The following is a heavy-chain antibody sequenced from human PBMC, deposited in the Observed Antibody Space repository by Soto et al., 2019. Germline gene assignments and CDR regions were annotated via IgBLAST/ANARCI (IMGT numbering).Heavy chain of an antibody. V-gene: IGHV3-15*01. D-gene: IGHD3-10*01. CDR1: GFTFSNAW. J-gene: IGHJ4*02. CDR2: IKSKTDGGIT. CDR3: TTDRVEITMVRGVIIEFDY. Sequence: GGSLRLSCAASGFTFSNAWMSWVRQAPGKGLEWVGRIKSKTDGGITDYAAPVKGRFTISRDDSKNTLYLQMNSLKTEDTAVYYCTTDRVEITMVRGVIIEFDYWGQGTLVTVSS.